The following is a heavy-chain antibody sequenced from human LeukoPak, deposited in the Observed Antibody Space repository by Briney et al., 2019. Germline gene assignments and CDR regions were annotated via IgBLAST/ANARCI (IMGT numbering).Heavy chain of an antibody. CDR3: ARDNTGRLVGATGDWFDP. V-gene: IGHV4-61*08. D-gene: IGHD1-26*01. J-gene: IGHJ5*02. Sequence: PSQTLSLTCTVSGGSISSGGYYWSWIRQPPGKGLEWIGYIYYSGSTNYNPSLKSRVTISVDTSKNQFSLKLSSVTAADTAVYYCARDNTGRLVGATGDWFDPWGQGTLVTVSS. CDR2: IYYSGST. CDR1: GGSISSGGYY.